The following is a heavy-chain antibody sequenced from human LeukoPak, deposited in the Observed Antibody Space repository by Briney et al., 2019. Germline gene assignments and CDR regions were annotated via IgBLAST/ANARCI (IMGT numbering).Heavy chain of an antibody. D-gene: IGHD1-26*01. CDR2: ISGRGGST. V-gene: IGHV3-23*01. CDR1: GFTFTRYA. CDR3: AKDRSGYNSGTYFDY. Sequence: GGSLRLSCAASGFTFTRYAMSWVRQAPGEGLEWVSVISGRGGSTYYADSVKGRFTISRDNSKNTLFLQMNSPRAEDTAIYYCAKDRSGYNSGTYFDYWGQGTLVTVSS. J-gene: IGHJ4*02.